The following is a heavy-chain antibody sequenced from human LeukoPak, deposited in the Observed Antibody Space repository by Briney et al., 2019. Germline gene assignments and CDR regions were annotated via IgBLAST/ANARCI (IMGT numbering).Heavy chain of an antibody. CDR3: AXDRDSSGWYALVY. D-gene: IGHD6-19*01. Sequence: PGGSLRLSCAASGFTVSNNYMSWVRQAPGKGLEWVSAISGSGGSTYYADSVXXRFTISRDNSKNTLYLQMNSLRAEDTAVYYCAXDRDSSGWYALVYWGQGTLVTVSS. CDR2: ISGSGGST. V-gene: IGHV3-23*01. CDR1: GFTVSNNY. J-gene: IGHJ4*02.